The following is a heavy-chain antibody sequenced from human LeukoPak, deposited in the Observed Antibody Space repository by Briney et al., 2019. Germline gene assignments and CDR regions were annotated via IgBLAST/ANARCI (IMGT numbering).Heavy chain of an antibody. V-gene: IGHV4-34*01. Sequence: PSETLSLTCAVYGGSFSGYYWSWVRQPPGKGLEWIGEINHSGSTNYNPSLKSRVTMSVDTSKNQFSLKLSSVTAADTAVYYCARSNDILTGYYSNFDYGGQGTLVTVSS. D-gene: IGHD3-9*01. J-gene: IGHJ4*02. CDR2: INHSGST. CDR3: ARSNDILTGYYSNFDY. CDR1: GGSFSGYY.